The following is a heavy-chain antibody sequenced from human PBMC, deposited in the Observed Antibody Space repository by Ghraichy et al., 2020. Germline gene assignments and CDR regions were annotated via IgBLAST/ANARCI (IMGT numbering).Heavy chain of an antibody. J-gene: IGHJ3*02. CDR1: GFTFSSYA. V-gene: IGHV3-23*01. CDR2: ISGSGGST. Sequence: GGSLRLSCAASGFTFSSYAMSWVRQAPGKGLEWVSAISGSGGSTYYADSVKGRFTISRDNSKNTLYLQMNSLRAEDTAVYYCAKDLAYCGGDCYYNAFDIWGQGTMVTVSS. CDR3: AKDLAYCGGDCYYNAFDI. D-gene: IGHD2-21*02.